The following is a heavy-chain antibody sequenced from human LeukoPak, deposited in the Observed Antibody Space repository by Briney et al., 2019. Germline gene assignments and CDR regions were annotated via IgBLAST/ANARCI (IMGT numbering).Heavy chain of an antibody. V-gene: IGHV3-30*02. D-gene: IGHD1-26*01. Sequence: GGSLRLSCAVSGFTFSSYSMNWVRQAPGKGLEWVAFIRYDGSNKYYADSVKGRFTISRDNSKNTLYLQMNSLRAEDTAVYYCAKDGGAYYYYYYMDVRGKGTTVTISS. J-gene: IGHJ6*03. CDR1: GFTFSSYS. CDR2: IRYDGSNK. CDR3: AKDGGAYYYYYYMDV.